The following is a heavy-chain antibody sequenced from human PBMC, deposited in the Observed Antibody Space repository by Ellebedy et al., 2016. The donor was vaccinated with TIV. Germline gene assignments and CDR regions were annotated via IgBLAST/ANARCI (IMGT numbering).Heavy chain of an antibody. Sequence: GSLRLXCAVYGGSFSGYYWSWIRQPPGKGLEWIGEINHSGSTNYNPSLKSRVTISVDTSKNQFSLKLSSVTAADTAVYYCAAYCSSTSCYNNEDAFDIWGQGTMVTVSS. CDR1: GGSFSGYY. D-gene: IGHD2-2*02. CDR2: INHSGST. V-gene: IGHV4-34*01. CDR3: AAYCSSTSCYNNEDAFDI. J-gene: IGHJ3*02.